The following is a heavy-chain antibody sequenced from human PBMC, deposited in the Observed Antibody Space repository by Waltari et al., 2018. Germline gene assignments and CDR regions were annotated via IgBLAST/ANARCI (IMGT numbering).Heavy chain of an antibody. D-gene: IGHD3-3*01. CDR2: IFYSGST. Sequence: QVQLQESGPGLVKSSETLSLTCTVSGGSIDLYYWSWIRQSPGKGLEWIGYIFYSGSTNYNPSLESRVTISVDTSKNQFSLRLNSVTAADTAIYFCARHAKVWSGYSSYFDYWGQGTLVTVSS. CDR1: GGSIDLYY. V-gene: IGHV4-59*08. CDR3: ARHAKVWSGYSSYFDY. J-gene: IGHJ4*02.